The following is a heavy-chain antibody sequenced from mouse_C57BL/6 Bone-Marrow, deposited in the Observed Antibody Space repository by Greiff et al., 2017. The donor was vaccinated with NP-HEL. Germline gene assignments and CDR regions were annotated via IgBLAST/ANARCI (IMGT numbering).Heavy chain of an antibody. Sequence: QVQLQQSGAELARPGASVKLSCKASGYTFPSSGISWVKQRTGQGLEWIGEIYPRSGNPYYNEKFKGKATLTADKSSSTAYMGRRSLTSEDAAVYVCAIYLREAYWGQGTLVTVSA. CDR1: GYTFPSSG. CDR2: IYPRSGNP. CDR3: AIYLREAY. D-gene: IGHD5-5*01. J-gene: IGHJ3*01. V-gene: IGHV1-81*01.